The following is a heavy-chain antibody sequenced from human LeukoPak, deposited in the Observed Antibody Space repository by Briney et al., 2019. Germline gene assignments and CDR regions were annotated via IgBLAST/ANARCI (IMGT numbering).Heavy chain of an antibody. Sequence: GGSLRLSCTASGFTFISSAMNWVRQAPGKGLEWVSSISSSSSYIYYADSVKGRFTISRDNAKNTLYLQMNTLRVEDTAVYYCTRDLMDYDVSTGLHHYYMDVWGQGTTVTVSS. J-gene: IGHJ6*02. CDR2: ISSSSSYI. CDR3: TRDLMDYDVSTGLHHYYMDV. CDR1: GFTFISSA. D-gene: IGHD3-9*01. V-gene: IGHV3-21*01.